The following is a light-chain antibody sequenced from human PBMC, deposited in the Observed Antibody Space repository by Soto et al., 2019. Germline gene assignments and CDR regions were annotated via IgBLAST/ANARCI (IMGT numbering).Light chain of an antibody. CDR3: QQRSSWPLIT. Sequence: EIVLTHSPATLSLSPWETATLSCRASQSVSNSLAWYQQKPGQAPRFLVYDVATRATGIPARFSGSGSVTDFTLTISSLEPEDSAVYYCQQRSSWPLITFGHGTRLEIK. V-gene: IGKV3-11*01. CDR2: DVA. J-gene: IGKJ5*01. CDR1: QSVSNS.